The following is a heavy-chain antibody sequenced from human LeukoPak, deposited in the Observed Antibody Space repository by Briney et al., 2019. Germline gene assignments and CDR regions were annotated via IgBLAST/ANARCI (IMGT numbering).Heavy chain of an antibody. J-gene: IGHJ4*02. D-gene: IGHD3-22*01. CDR1: GYTLTELS. V-gene: IGHV1-24*01. CDR2: FDPEDGET. CDR3: ATVPYRHMIVVNYFDY. Sequence: ASLKLSCKVTGYTLTELSMHWVRQSLGKGLEWMGGFDPEDGETIYAQKFQGRDTMTEDTSTDTAYMELSSLRSEDTAVYYCATVPYRHMIVVNYFDYWGQGTLVTVSS.